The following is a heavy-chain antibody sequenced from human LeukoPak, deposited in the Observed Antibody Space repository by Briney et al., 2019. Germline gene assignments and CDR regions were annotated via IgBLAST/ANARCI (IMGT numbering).Heavy chain of an antibody. CDR1: GFTFDKYS. J-gene: IGHJ4*02. V-gene: IGHV3-53*01. Sequence: GGSLRLSCAASGFTFDKYSMNWLRQAPGKGLEWVSIIYSGGDTHHADSVKGRFTISRDNYKNTLYLQMKSLRADDTAVYYCARGCYYERSGSCPFDYWGQGTLVTVSS. CDR2: IYSGGDT. D-gene: IGHD3-22*01. CDR3: ARGCYYERSGSCPFDY.